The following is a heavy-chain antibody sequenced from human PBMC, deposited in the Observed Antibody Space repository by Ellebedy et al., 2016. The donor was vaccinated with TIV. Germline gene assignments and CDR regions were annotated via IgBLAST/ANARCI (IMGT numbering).Heavy chain of an antibody. J-gene: IGHJ2*01. CDR3: ARKSLSNWSFDL. CDR1: GGSISSYY. CDR2: IYYSGRT. Sequence: MPSETLSLTCTVSGGSISSYYWSWIRQPPGKGLEWIGYIYYSGRTNYNPSLKSRVTISVDTSKSQFSLNLNSVTAADTAVYYCARKSLSNWSFDLWGRGTLVTVSS. V-gene: IGHV4-59*01.